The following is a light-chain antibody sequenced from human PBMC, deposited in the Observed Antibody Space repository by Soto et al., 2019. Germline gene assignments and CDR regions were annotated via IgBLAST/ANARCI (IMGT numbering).Light chain of an antibody. J-gene: IGLJ2*01. CDR1: SSDVGSYNL. Sequence: SALTQPASVSGSPGQSITISCTGTSSDVGSYNLVSWYQHHPGKAPKLIIYEGSNRPSGVSTRFSGSKSGNTASLTISGLQAEDEADYYCSSYAGAVVFGGGTKLTVL. CDR3: SSYAGAVV. CDR2: EGS. V-gene: IGLV2-23*01.